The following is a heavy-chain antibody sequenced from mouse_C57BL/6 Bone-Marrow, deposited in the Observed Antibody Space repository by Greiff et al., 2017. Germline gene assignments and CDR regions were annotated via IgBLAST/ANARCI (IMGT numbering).Heavy chain of an antibody. CDR3: ARLSAFGYYGSNFDY. CDR1: GYTFTSYW. CDR2: IDPSASYT. D-gene: IGHD1-1*01. J-gene: IGHJ2*01. Sequence: QVQLQQSGAELVRPGTSVKLSCKASGYTFTSYWMPWVKQRPGQGLEWIGVIDPSASYTNYNQKFKGKATFTVDKSSRTAYMQLSSLRSEDAAVYYCARLSAFGYYGSNFDYWGQGTTLTVSS. V-gene: IGHV1-59*01.